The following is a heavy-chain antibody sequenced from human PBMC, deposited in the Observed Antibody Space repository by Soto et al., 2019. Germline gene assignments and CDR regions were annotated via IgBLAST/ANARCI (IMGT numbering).Heavy chain of an antibody. CDR2: FDHEDGET. CDR1: GYTLTELS. J-gene: IGHJ1*01. CDR3: ATLGQWLDFQH. Sequence: QVQLVQSGAEVKKPGASVKVSCKFSGYTLTELSMHWVEQAPGKGLERKGGFDHEDGETNYAQKIQGRVTMTEDTSTDTAYMELSSLRSEDTAVYYCATLGQWLDFQHWGQGTLVTDYS. V-gene: IGHV1-24*01. D-gene: IGHD6-19*01.